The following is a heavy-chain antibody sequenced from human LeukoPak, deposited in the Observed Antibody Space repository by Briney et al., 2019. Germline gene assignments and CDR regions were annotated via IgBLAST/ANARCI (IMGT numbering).Heavy chain of an antibody. CDR2: INPNRGGT. J-gene: IGHJ2*01. CDR1: GYTFTDYY. CDR3: ARVSLYESSGYYQRPYWYFDL. D-gene: IGHD3-22*01. Sequence: ASVNDSFKATGYTFTDYYMHSLRPAPGQGLAWMGWINPNRGGTNYALKFHGRVTITRDTSISTAYMELSRLRSDDTDVYYCARVSLYESSGYYQRPYWYFDLWGRGTLVTVSS. V-gene: IGHV1-2*02.